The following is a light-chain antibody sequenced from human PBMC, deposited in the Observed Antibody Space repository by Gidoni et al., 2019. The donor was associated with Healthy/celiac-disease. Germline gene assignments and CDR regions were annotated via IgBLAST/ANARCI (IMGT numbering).Light chain of an antibody. J-gene: IGKJ4*01. CDR1: QSVSSSY. CDR3: HQYGSSPT. CDR2: GAS. V-gene: IGKV3-20*01. Sequence: EIVLTQSPGTLSLSPGERATLSCRASQSVSSSYLAWYQQKPVQAPRLLIYGASSRATGIPDRFSGSWSGTDFTLTISRLEPEDFAVYYCHQYGSSPTFGGGTKVEIK.